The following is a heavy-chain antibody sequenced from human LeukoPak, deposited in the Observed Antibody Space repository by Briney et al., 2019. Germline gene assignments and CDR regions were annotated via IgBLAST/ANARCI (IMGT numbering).Heavy chain of an antibody. CDR1: GFTFSSHS. D-gene: IGHD3-10*01. CDR3: ARGPEALQYSYKMDV. Sequence: GGSLRLSCAASGFTFSSHSLNWVRQAPGKGLEWVSYISGFSGTIYYADSVKGRFTISRDNAKNSLYLQMSSLRAEDTAVYYCARGPEALQYSYKMDVWGKGTTVTVSS. J-gene: IGHJ6*04. CDR2: ISGFSGTI. V-gene: IGHV3-48*01.